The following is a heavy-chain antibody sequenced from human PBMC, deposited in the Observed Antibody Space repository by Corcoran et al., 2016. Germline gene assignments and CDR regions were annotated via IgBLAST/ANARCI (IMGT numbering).Heavy chain of an antibody. J-gene: IGHJ3*02. V-gene: IGHV3-49*05. CDR1: GFTFGDYA. CDR3: TSDDSSGYYYSNDAFDI. D-gene: IGHD3-22*01. Sequence: EVQLVESGGGLVKPGRSLRLSCTASGFTFGDYAMSWFRQAPGKGLEWVGFIRSKAYGGTTEYAASVKGRFTISRDDSKSIAYLQMKSLKTEDTAVYYCTSDDSSGYYYSNDAFDIWGQGTMVTVSS. CDR2: IRSKAYGGTT.